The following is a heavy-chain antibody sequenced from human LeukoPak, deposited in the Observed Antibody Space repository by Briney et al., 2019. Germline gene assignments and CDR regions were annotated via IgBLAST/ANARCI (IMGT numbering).Heavy chain of an antibody. Sequence: PSETLSLTCTVSGGSISSYYWSWIRQPPGKGLEWIGYIYYSGSTNYNPSLKSRVTISVDTSKNQFSLKLSSVTAADTAVYYCARGAFHYGSGSFDYWGQGTLVTVSS. CDR2: IYYSGST. J-gene: IGHJ4*02. D-gene: IGHD3-10*01. V-gene: IGHV4-59*01. CDR3: ARGAFHYGSGSFDY. CDR1: GGSISSYY.